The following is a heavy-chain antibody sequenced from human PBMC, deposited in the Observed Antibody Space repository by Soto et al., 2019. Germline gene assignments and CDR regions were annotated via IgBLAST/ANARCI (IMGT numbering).Heavy chain of an antibody. V-gene: IGHV1-69*06. CDR2: TGSGMGPG. CDR3: ARRDSGGFYRYLDS. D-gene: IGHD2-15*01. J-gene: IGHJ4*02. CDR1: GGTFSTNP. Sequence: QVQLVQSGAEVKKPGSSVKVSCKASGGTFSTNPISWVRQAPGQGLEWMGGTGSGMGPGNHAQKFQGRLTITVDKSTRQFSLGWRSLSSEETAVYYCARRDSGGFYRYLDSWGQGTRVTVS.